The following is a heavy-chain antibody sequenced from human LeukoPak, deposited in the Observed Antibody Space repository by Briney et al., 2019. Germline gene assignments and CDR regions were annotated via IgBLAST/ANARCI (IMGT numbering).Heavy chain of an antibody. J-gene: IGHJ4*02. CDR2: FYYSGST. Sequence: SETLSLTCTVSGGSISSSSYYWGWISQPPGKGLEWIGSFYYSGSTYYSPSLKSRVTISVDTSKNHFSLKLSSVTPPDTAVYFCNLWVTASSTYDYWGQGTLVTVSS. CDR3: NLWVTASSTYDY. CDR1: GGSISSSSYY. D-gene: IGHD2-21*02. V-gene: IGHV4-39*03.